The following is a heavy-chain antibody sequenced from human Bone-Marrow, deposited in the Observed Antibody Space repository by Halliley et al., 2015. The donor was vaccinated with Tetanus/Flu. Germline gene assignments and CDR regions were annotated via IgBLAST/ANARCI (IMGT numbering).Heavy chain of an antibody. CDR2: IRSKAFGETT. V-gene: IGHV3-49*04. D-gene: IGHD1-26*01. J-gene: IGHJ6*02. Sequence: SLRLSCSGSQFIFGDYAVSWVRQAPGKGLEWIGFIRSKAFGETTEYAASVKGRFTISRDDSKSIAYLQMNSLKREDTAVYFCARALPIVGPTRGSEYYYYGMDVWGQGTTATVSS. CDR1: QFIFGDYA. CDR3: ARALPIVGPTRGSEYYYYGMDV.